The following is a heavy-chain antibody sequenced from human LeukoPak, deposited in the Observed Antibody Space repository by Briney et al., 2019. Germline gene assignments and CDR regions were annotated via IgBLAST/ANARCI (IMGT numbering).Heavy chain of an antibody. CDR1: GFTFSSYG. V-gene: IGHV3-30*18. CDR2: ISFDGSNK. J-gene: IGHJ6*03. CDR3: AKAHENYSYYYYMDF. Sequence: PGGSLRLSCAASGFTFSSYGMHWVRQAPGKGLEWVAAISFDGSNKYYADSVKGRFTISRDNSKNTLYLQMNSLTAEDTAVYYCAKAHENYSYYYYMDFWGKGTTVTVSS.